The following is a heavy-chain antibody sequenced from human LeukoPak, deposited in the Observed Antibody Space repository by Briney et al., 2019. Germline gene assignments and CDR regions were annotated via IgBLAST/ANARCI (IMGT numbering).Heavy chain of an antibody. J-gene: IGHJ4*02. D-gene: IGHD6-13*01. CDR2: ISSSSSYI. V-gene: IGHV3-21*01. CDR3: ARGDSSSWYDFDY. CDR1: GFTFSSYS. Sequence: PGGSLRLSCAASGFTFSSYSMNWVRQAPGKGLEWVSSISSSSSYIYYADSAKGRFTISRDNAKNSLYLQMNSLRAEDTAVYYCARGDSSSWYDFDYWGQGTLVAVSS.